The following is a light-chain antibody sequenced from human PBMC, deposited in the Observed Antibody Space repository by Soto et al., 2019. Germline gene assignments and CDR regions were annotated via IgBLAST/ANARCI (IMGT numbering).Light chain of an antibody. CDR3: MQGSHWPYT. CDR2: EVS. CDR1: QSLLDSDGDTY. J-gene: IGKJ2*01. V-gene: IGKV2-24*01. Sequence: DIVMTQTPLSSPVTLGQPASISCRSSQSLLDSDGDTYLSWLQQRPGQPPRLLIYEVSNRDSGVPDRFSGSGSGTDFTLKISRVEAEDVGVYYCMQGSHWPYTFGQGTKLEIK.